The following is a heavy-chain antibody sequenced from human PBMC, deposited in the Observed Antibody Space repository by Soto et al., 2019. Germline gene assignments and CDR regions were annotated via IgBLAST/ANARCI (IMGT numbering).Heavy chain of an antibody. Sequence: ASVKVSCKASGYTFTSYAMHWVRQAPGQRLEWMGWINAGNGSTKYSQKFQGRVTITRDTSASTAYMELSSLRSEDTAVYYCAIQYCSSTSCSYFDYWGQGTLVTVSS. CDR3: AIQYCSSTSCSYFDY. CDR1: GYTFTSYA. V-gene: IGHV1-3*01. J-gene: IGHJ4*02. D-gene: IGHD2-2*01. CDR2: INAGNGST.